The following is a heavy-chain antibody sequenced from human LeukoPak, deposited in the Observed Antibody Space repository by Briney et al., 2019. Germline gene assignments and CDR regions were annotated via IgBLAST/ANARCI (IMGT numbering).Heavy chain of an antibody. CDR1: GFTFSSYW. J-gene: IGHJ4*02. CDR2: IKEDGSGQ. CDR3: VRDYYYGSGAVGYGY. V-gene: IGHV3-7*01. D-gene: IGHD3-10*01. Sequence: GGSPRLSCAASGFTFSSYWMGWVRQAPGKGLEWVANIKEDGSGQYYVDSVKGRFTISRDNVKNSLYLQMNSLRAEDTAVYYCVRDYYYGSGAVGYGYWGQGTLVTVSS.